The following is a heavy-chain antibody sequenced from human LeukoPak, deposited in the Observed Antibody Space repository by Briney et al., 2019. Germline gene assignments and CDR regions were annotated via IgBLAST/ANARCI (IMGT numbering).Heavy chain of an antibody. CDR2: ISSSGSTI. V-gene: IGHV3-48*03. D-gene: IGHD2-21*02. CDR3: ARARGAFCGGDCYSESYYFDY. CDR1: EFIFSNYD. Sequence: GGSLRLSCAASEFIFSNYDMNWVRQAPGKGLEWLSYISSSGSTIYYADSVKGRFTISRDNAENSLYLQMNSLRAEDTAVYYCARARGAFCGGDCYSESYYFDYWGQGTLVTVSS. J-gene: IGHJ4*02.